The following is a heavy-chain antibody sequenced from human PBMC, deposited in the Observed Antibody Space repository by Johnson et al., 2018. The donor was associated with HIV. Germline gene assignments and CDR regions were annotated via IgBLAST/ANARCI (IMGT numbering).Heavy chain of an antibody. CDR1: GLTFKNAW. D-gene: IGHD4-23*01. CDR2: IKTKTDGGTT. CDR3: TTDYHVVFGGFDI. V-gene: IGHV3-15*01. Sequence: VHLVESGGGLVKPGGSLRLSCTASGLTFKNAWMSWVRQAPGKGLEWVGGIKTKTDGGTTDSAAPVNGRFTIPRDDSKNTMYLQMNSLKTEDTAVYYCTTDYHVVFGGFDIWGQGTMVAVS. J-gene: IGHJ3*02.